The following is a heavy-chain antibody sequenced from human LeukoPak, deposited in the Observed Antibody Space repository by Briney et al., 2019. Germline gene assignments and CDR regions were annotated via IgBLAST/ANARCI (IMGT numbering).Heavy chain of an antibody. J-gene: IGHJ5*02. Sequence: SETLSLTCTVSGGSISSYYWSWIRQPPGKGLEWIGYIYYSGSTYYNPSLKSRVTISVDTSKNQFSLKLSSVTAADTAVYYCARARSSNWFDPWGQGTLVTVSS. D-gene: IGHD2-15*01. CDR1: GGSISSYY. CDR2: IYYSGST. V-gene: IGHV4-59*12. CDR3: ARARSSNWFDP.